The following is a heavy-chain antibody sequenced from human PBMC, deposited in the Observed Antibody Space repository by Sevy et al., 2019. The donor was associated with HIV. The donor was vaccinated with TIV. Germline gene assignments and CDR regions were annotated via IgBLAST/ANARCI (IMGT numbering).Heavy chain of an antibody. V-gene: IGHV5-51*01. D-gene: IGHD3-22*01. CDR3: ATSPSEYFDSSGYYIY. CDR2: IYPDDSDT. CDR1: GYSFTSHW. J-gene: IGHJ4*02. Sequence: GESLKISCKGSGYSFTSHWIGWVRHMPGKGLEWMGIIYPDDSDTRYSPSFQGQFTFSADNSISTAYLQWSSLKASDTAMYYCATSPSEYFDSSGYYIYWGQETLVTVSS.